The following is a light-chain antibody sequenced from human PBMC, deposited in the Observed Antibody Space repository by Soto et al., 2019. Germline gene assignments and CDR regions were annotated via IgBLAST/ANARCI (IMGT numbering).Light chain of an antibody. Sequence: QSALTQPASVSGSPGQSIAISCTGTSSDVGGYNYVSWYQQYPGKAPKLLIYEVTNRPSGISNRFSGSKSGNTASLTISGLQAEDEADYYCSSFRGGNAMVFGGGTKVTVL. CDR2: EVT. CDR1: SSDVGGYNY. V-gene: IGLV2-14*01. J-gene: IGLJ3*02. CDR3: SSFRGGNAMV.